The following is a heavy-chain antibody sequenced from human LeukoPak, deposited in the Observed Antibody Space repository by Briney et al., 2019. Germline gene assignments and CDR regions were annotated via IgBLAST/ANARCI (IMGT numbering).Heavy chain of an antibody. J-gene: IGHJ4*02. V-gene: IGHV6-1*01. CDR2: TYYRSKWWT. CDR3: ARAGRYFDWWIPPFDY. Sequence: PSQTLSLTCAISGDSVSSNSAWYWIRQSPSRGHEWLGRTYYRSKWWTDYAVSVKSRVTINADTSKNQFSLQLDSVTPEDTAVYYCARAGRYFDWWIPPFDYWGQGTQVTVSS. D-gene: IGHD3-9*01. CDR1: GDSVSSNSA.